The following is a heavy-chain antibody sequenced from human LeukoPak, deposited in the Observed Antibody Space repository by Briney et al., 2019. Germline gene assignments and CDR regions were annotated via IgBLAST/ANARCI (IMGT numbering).Heavy chain of an antibody. Sequence: ASVKVSCKASGYSFTGYYLHWVRQAPGQGLEWMGRINPNNGVTTYAQKFQDRVTMTRDTSISTAYMELSRLTSDDSAVYYCARGHDNWFDPWGQGTLVIVSS. CDR2: INPNNGVT. CDR1: GYSFTGYY. V-gene: IGHV1-2*06. J-gene: IGHJ5*02. CDR3: ARGHDNWFDP.